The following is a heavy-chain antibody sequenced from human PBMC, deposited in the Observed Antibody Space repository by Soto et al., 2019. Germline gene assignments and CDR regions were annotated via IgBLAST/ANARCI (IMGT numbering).Heavy chain of an antibody. V-gene: IGHV6-1*01. CDR3: ARGGYCSGGSCYSLDAFDI. D-gene: IGHD2-15*01. CDR1: GDSVSSNSAA. J-gene: IGHJ3*02. CDR2: TYYRSKWYN. Sequence: TLSLTCAISGDSVSSNSAAWNWIRQSPSRGLEWLGRTYYRSKWYNDYAVSVKSRITINPDTSKNQFSLQLNSVTPEDTAVYYCARGGYCSGGSCYSLDAFDIWGKGTMVTVSS.